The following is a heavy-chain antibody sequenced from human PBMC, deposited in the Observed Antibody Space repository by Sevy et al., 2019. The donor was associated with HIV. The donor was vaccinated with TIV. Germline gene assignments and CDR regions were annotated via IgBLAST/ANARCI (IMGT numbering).Heavy chain of an antibody. J-gene: IGHJ6*03. V-gene: IGHV5-51*01. Sequence: GESLKISCKGSGYSFTSYWIGWVRQMPGKGLEWMGIIYPGDSDTRYSPSFQGQVTISADKSISTAYLKWSSLKASDTAMYYCARQPHDYSNYVGYYYYMDVWGKGTTVTVSS. CDR1: GYSFTSYW. D-gene: IGHD4-4*01. CDR2: IYPGDSDT. CDR3: ARQPHDYSNYVGYYYYMDV.